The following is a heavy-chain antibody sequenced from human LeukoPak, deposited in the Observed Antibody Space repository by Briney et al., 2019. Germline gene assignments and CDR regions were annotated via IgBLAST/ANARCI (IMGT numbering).Heavy chain of an antibody. J-gene: IGHJ4*02. D-gene: IGHD3-10*01. CDR1: GYTFISYY. CDR3: ARDRESGSSSYFDY. V-gene: IGHV1-46*01. Sequence: ASVKVSCKAAGYTFISYYMHWVRQAPGQGLEWRGIINPSVGSTSYAQKFQGRVTMTRETSTSTVYMELSSLRSEDTAVYYCARDRESGSSSYFDYWGQGTLVTVSS. CDR2: INPSVGST.